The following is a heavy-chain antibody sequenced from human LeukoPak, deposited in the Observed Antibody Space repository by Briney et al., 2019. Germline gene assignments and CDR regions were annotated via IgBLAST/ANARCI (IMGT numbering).Heavy chain of an antibody. CDR2: INHSGST. CDR1: GYSISSGYY. Sequence: SETLSLTCTVSGYSISSGYYWGWIRQPPGKGLEWIGEINHSGSTNYNPSLKSRVTISVDTSKNQFSLKLSSVTAADTAVYYCARHEEQWLGDAFDIWGQGTMVTVSS. CDR3: ARHEEQWLGDAFDI. V-gene: IGHV4-38-2*02. J-gene: IGHJ3*02. D-gene: IGHD6-19*01.